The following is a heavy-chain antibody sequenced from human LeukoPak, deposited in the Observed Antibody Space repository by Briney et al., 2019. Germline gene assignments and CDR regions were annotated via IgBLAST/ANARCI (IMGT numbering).Heavy chain of an antibody. J-gene: IGHJ5*02. D-gene: IGHD1-26*01. V-gene: IGHV5-51*01. CDR3: ARRPYSGSPNWFDP. Sequence: GESLKIPCEVSGHRFTNHWIGWVRQMRGKGLEWMGIINLGDSDTKYSPSFQGQVTISLGKSISTAYLQWRSLKASDTAMYYCARRPYSGSPNWFDPWGQGTLVTVSS. CDR1: GHRFTNHW. CDR2: INLGDSDT.